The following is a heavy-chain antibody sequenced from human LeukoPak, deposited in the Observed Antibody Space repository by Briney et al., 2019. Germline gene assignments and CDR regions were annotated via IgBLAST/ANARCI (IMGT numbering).Heavy chain of an antibody. Sequence: GESLKISCKGSGYSFTSYWIGWVRQMPGKGLEWMGIIYPGDSDTRYSPSFQGQVTISADKSISTAYLQWSSLKASDIAMYYCAGLLGSGYDWGGVDYWGQGTLVTVSS. J-gene: IGHJ4*02. CDR1: GYSFTSYW. V-gene: IGHV5-51*01. CDR3: AGLLGSGYDWGGVDY. D-gene: IGHD5-12*01. CDR2: IYPGDSDT.